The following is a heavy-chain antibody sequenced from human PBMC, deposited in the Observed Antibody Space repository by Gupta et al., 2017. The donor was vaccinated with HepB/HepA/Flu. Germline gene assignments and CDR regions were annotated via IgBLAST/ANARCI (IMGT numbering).Heavy chain of an antibody. CDR3: ARERSGLTNWFDP. D-gene: IGHD3/OR15-3a*01. V-gene: IGHV4-59*01. CDR1: GDSISSYY. CDR2: IYDIGST. J-gene: IGHJ5*02. Sequence: QVQLQESGPGLVKPSETLSLTCTVSGDSISSYYWSWIRQPPGKGLEWIGYIYDIGSTNYNPSLKSRVTRAVDTSKNHFSLKLTSVTAADTAGYYCARERSGLTNWFDPWGQGTLGTVSS.